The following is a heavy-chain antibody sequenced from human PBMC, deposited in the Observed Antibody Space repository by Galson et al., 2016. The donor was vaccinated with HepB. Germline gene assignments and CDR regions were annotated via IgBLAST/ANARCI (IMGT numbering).Heavy chain of an antibody. Sequence: SLRLSCAASGFSVSSNFVSWVRQSPGKGLEWVSVIYTGGSTYYADSVKGRFTISRDNSKNMLYLQMNSLRAEDTAVYYCARAIAAAGNFDYWGQGTLVTVPS. D-gene: IGHD6-13*01. CDR2: IYTGGST. CDR1: GFSVSSNF. V-gene: IGHV3-53*01. CDR3: ARAIAAAGNFDY. J-gene: IGHJ4*02.